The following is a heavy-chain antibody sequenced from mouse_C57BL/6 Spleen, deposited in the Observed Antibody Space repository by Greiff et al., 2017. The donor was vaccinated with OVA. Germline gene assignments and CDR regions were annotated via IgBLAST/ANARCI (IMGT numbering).Heavy chain of an antibody. J-gene: IGHJ1*03. V-gene: IGHV1-82*01. Sequence: VQLQQSGPELVKPGASVKISCRASGYAFSSSWMNWVKQRPGKGLEWIGRIYPGDGDTNYNGKFKGKATLTADNSSSTAYMQLSSLTSEDSAVYFCARTGYYGSIYDFDVWGTGTTVTVSA. D-gene: IGHD1-1*01. CDR2: IYPGDGDT. CDR1: GYAFSSSW. CDR3: ARTGYYGSIYDFDV.